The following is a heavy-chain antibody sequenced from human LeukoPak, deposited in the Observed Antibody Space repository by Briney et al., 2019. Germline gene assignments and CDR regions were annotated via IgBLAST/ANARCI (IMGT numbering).Heavy chain of an antibody. J-gene: IGHJ4*02. CDR3: AKDSYSSGWYAEDY. D-gene: IGHD6-19*01. Sequence: GGSLRLSCAASGFTFSSYAMSWVRQAPGKGLEWVSAISGSGGSTYYADSVKGRFTISRDNSKNTQYLQMNSLRAEDTAVYYCAKDSYSSGWYAEDYWGQGTLVTVSS. CDR2: ISGSGGST. V-gene: IGHV3-23*01. CDR1: GFTFSSYA.